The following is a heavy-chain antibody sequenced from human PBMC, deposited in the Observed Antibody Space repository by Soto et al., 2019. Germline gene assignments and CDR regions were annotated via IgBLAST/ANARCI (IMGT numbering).Heavy chain of an antibody. CDR1: GGSISSSSCY. CDR2: IYYSGST. Sequence: SETLSLTCTVSGGSISSSSCYWGWIRQPPGKGLEWIGSIYYSGSTYYNPSLKSRVTISVDTSKNQFSLKLRSVTAADTAVYYCARGMAEEQIFYYFDYWGQGALVTSPQ. D-gene: IGHD3-9*01. V-gene: IGHV4-39*07. J-gene: IGHJ4*02. CDR3: ARGMAEEQIFYYFDY.